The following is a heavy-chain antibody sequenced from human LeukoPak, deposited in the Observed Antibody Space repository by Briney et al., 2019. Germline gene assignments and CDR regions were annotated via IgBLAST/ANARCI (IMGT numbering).Heavy chain of an antibody. CDR1: GASISGRGYY. V-gene: IGHV4-39*01. Sequence: SETLSLTCTVSGASISGRGYYWGWIRQPPGKGLEWIGSIYSSGSTYYNASLQSRVTISIETSKNQISLRLNSVTAADTAMYYCAKSGGYGLIDYWGQGTLVTVSS. CDR2: IYSSGST. D-gene: IGHD1-26*01. CDR3: AKSGGYGLIDY. J-gene: IGHJ4*02.